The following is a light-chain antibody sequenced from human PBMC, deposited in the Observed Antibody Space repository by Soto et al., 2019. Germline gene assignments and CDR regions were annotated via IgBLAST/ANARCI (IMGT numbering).Light chain of an antibody. CDR2: EGS. V-gene: IGLV2-23*01. J-gene: IGLJ2*01. CDR1: SSDVGSYTL. CDR3: CSYAGSRDVV. Sequence: QSALTQPASVSGSPGQSITISCTGTSSDVGSYTLVSWYQQHPGKAPKLMIYEGSKRPSGVSNRFSGSKSGNTASLTISGLQAEDEADDYCCSYAGSRDVVFGGGTKLTVL.